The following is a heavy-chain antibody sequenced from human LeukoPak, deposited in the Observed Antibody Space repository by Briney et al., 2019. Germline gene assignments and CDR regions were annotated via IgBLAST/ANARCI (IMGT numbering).Heavy chain of an antibody. CDR1: GGSPTVYY. Sequence: SETLSLTSVVHGGSPTVYYSSWICHPPGKGREWSWQINPTVVTEWIGEINHSGSTNYKSCLKSRVTISADTSKNNCYLKLSSVTAADTAVYYCARVADYSEYYVQYWGQGTLVTVSS. V-gene: IGHV4-34*01. J-gene: IGHJ4*02. CDR3: ARVADYSEYYVQY. D-gene: IGHD4-17*01. CDR2: INHSGST.